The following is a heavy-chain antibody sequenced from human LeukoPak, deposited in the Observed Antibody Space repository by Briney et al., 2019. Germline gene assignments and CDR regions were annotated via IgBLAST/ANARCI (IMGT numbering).Heavy chain of an antibody. Sequence: GVSLRLSCAASGFTFSSYAMSWVRQAPGKGLEWVSGVGGSGGDTYYADSVKGRFTISRDNSKNTLYLQMNSLRDEDTAAYYCAKRDSAGLFYFHYWGQGTLVTVSS. D-gene: IGHD5-18*01. CDR2: VGGSGGDT. CDR1: GFTFSSYA. J-gene: IGHJ4*02. CDR3: AKRDSAGLFYFHY. V-gene: IGHV3-23*01.